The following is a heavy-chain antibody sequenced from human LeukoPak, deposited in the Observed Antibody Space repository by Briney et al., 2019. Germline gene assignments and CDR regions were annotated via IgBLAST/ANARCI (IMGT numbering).Heavy chain of an antibody. CDR2: IYTSGST. D-gene: IGHD6-13*01. Sequence: PSETLSLTCTVSGGSISSYYWSWIRQPAGKGLEWIGRIYTSGSTNYNPSLKSRVTMSVDTSKNQFSLKLSSVTAADTAVYCCARGGAGYSSSWYDYWGQGTLVTVSS. J-gene: IGHJ4*02. CDR3: ARGGAGYSSSWYDY. V-gene: IGHV4-4*07. CDR1: GGSISSYY.